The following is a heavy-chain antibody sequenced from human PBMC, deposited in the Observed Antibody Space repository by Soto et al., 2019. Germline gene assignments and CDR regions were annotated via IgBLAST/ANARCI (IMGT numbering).Heavy chain of an antibody. CDR1: GGSISSGGYY. Sequence: SETLSLTCTVSGGSISSGGYYWSWIRQHPGKGLEWIGYIYYSGSTYYNPSLKSRVTISVDTSKNQFSLKLSSVTAADTAVYYCARVGPASRPDGYFDYWGQGTLVTVSS. CDR2: IYYSGST. V-gene: IGHV4-30-4*08. J-gene: IGHJ4*02. CDR3: ARVGPASRPDGYFDY.